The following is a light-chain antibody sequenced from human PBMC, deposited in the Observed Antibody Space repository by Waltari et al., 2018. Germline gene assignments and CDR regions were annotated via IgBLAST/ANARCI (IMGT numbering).Light chain of an antibody. CDR2: WAS. CDR3: QQYYSIPQT. J-gene: IGKJ2*01. V-gene: IGKV4-1*01. Sequence: IVMTQSPDSLAVSLGERATTTCKSSQSVLYSSNNKNYLAWYQQKPGQPPKLLIFWASTRESGVPDRFSGSGSGTDFTLTISSLQAEDVALYYCQQYYSIPQTFGQGTKLEI. CDR1: QSVLYSSNNKNY.